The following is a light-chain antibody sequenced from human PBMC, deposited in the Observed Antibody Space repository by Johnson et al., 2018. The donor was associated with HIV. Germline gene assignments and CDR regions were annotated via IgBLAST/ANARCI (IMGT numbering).Light chain of an antibody. CDR2: ESN. CDR1: SSNIGNND. J-gene: IGLJ1*01. CDR3: ETWDSSLSGYYV. Sequence: QPVLTQPPSVSAAPGQKVTIPCSGSSSNIGNNDVSWYQHLPGTAPKLLIYESNKRPSGIPDRFSGSESGTSAPLGITRLQTGDEADYYCETWDSSLSGYYVFGTGTKLTVL. V-gene: IGLV1-51*02.